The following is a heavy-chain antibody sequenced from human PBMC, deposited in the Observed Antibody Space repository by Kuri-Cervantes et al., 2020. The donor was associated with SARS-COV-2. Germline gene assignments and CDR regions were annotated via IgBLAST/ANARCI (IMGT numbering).Heavy chain of an antibody. CDR1: GFTVSGIY. J-gene: IGHJ4*02. CDR3: ARYAWNHQRHPYSIDF. D-gene: IGHD2-15*01. CDR2: ISGAGSDR. V-gene: IGHV3-53*01. Sequence: GESLKISCAASGFTVSGIYMSWVRQAPGKGLEWVSGISGAGSDRFYTASVKGRFTVFKDSSKYTLYLQMDSLTAEDTAVYYCARYAWNHQRHPYSIDFWGLGTQVTVSS.